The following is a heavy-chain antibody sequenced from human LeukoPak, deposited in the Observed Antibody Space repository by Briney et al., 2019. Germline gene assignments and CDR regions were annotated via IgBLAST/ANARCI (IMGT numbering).Heavy chain of an antibody. V-gene: IGHV3-23*01. CDR1: GFTFSSYA. Sequence: GGSLRLSCAASGFTFSSYAMSWVRQAPGKGLEWVSAISGSGGSTYYADSVKGRFTISRDNSKNTLYLQMNSLRAEDTAVYYCAKDQVRVLWFGESYWGQGTLVTVSS. J-gene: IGHJ4*02. CDR3: AKDQVRVLWFGESY. CDR2: ISGSGGST. D-gene: IGHD3-10*01.